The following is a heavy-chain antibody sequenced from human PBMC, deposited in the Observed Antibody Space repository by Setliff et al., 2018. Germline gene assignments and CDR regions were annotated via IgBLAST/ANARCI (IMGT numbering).Heavy chain of an antibody. D-gene: IGHD2-21*01. CDR2: IKEEGGEI. V-gene: IGHV3-7*01. CDR1: GFTFSSYW. CDR3: ASGDWFYFDC. Sequence: GGSLRLSCAASGFTFSSYWMTWVRQAPGKGLEWVANIKEEGGEIYYVDSVRGRFTISRDTAKNSVYLQMNSLRAEDTAVYYCASGDWFYFDCWGQGTLVTVSS. J-gene: IGHJ4*02.